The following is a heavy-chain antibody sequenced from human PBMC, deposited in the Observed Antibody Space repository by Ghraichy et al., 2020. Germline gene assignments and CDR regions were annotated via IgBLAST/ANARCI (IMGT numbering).Heavy chain of an antibody. D-gene: IGHD3-10*01. CDR3: ARPTNYYGSGSSNWFDP. CDR2: IIPIFGTA. CDR1: GGSFSSYA. V-gene: IGHV1-69*13. J-gene: IGHJ5*02. Sequence: SVKVSCKASGGSFSSYAISWVRQAPGQGLEWMGGIIPIFGTANYAQKFQGRVTITADESTSTAYMELSSLRSEDTAVYYCARPTNYYGSGSSNWFDPWGQGTLVTVSS.